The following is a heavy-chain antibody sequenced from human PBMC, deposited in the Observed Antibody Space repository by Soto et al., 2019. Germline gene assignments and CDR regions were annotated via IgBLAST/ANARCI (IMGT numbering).Heavy chain of an antibody. J-gene: IGHJ6*02. CDR2: INLNSGGT. V-gene: IGHV1-2*02. CDR3: ARDETKAYYYGMDV. Sequence: ASVKVSCKASGYTFTGYYMHWVRQAPGQGLEWMGWINLNSGGTNYAQKFQGRVTMTRDTSISTAYMELSRLRSDDTAVYYCARDETKAYYYGMDVWGQGTTVTVSS. CDR1: GYTFTGYY.